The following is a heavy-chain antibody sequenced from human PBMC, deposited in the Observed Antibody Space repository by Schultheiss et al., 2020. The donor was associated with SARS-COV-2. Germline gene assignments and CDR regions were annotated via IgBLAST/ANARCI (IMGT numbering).Heavy chain of an antibody. J-gene: IGHJ5*02. D-gene: IGHD1-1*01. V-gene: IGHV4-4*02. Sequence: SETLSLTCAVSGGSISSSNWWSWVRQPPGKGLEWIGSIYHSGTAYYNPSLKSRVTISVDTSKNQFSLKLSSVTAADTAVYYCARDLEVVGAPWGQGTLVTVSS. CDR1: GGSISSSNW. CDR3: ARDLEVVGAP. CDR2: IYHSGTA.